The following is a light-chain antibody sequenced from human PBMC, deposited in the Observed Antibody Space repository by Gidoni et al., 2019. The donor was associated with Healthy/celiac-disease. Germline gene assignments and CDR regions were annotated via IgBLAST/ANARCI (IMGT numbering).Light chain of an antibody. CDR3: QQSYSTLPLT. J-gene: IGKJ4*01. CDR2: AAS. CDR1: QSNSSY. Sequence: IQMTQSPSSLSASVGDRVTITCRASQSNSSYLNWYQQKPGKAPKLLIYAASSLQSGVPSRFSGSGSGTDFTITISSLQPEDFATYYCQQSYSTLPLTFGGGTKVEIK. V-gene: IGKV1-39*01.